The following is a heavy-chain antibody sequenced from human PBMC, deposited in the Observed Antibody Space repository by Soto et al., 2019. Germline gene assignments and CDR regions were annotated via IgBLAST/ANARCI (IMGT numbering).Heavy chain of an antibody. D-gene: IGHD3-3*01. CDR1: GGSISSYY. V-gene: IGHV4-59*01. J-gene: IGHJ5*02. Sequence: SETLSLTCTVSGGSISSYYWSWIRQPPGKGLEWIGYIYYSGSTNYNPSLKSRVTISVDTSKNQFSLKLSSVTAADTAVYYCAAHEYDFWSGYYNWFDPWGQGTLVTVSS. CDR3: AAHEYDFWSGYYNWFDP. CDR2: IYYSGST.